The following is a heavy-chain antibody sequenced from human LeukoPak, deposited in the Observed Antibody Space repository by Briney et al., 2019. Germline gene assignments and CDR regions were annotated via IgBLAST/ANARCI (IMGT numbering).Heavy chain of an antibody. CDR1: GFTFGDYA. V-gene: IGHV3-49*03. Sequence: PGGSLRLSCTASGFTFGDYAMSWFRQAPGKGLEWVGFIRSKAYGGATEYAASVKGRFTISRDDSKSIAYLQMNSLRAEDTAVYYCAKGGDIGIVVVVAALGKPPFDYWGQGTLVTVSS. CDR3: AKGGDIGIVVVVAALGKPPFDY. D-gene: IGHD2-15*01. J-gene: IGHJ4*02. CDR2: IRSKAYGGAT.